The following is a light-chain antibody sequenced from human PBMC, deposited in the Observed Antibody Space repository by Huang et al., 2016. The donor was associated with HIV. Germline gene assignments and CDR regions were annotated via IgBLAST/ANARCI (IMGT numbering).Light chain of an antibody. CDR3: MQGTHWPYT. V-gene: IGKV2-30*02. Sequence: DVVMAQSPLSLPVTLGQPASISCRFSQSLVHSDGNTYLNWFHQKPGQTPRVLIDKVSNRDAGVPERFSGSGVGTDFTLKISRVEAEDVGVYYCMQGTHWPYTFGQGTKLEIK. CDR2: KVS. J-gene: IGKJ2*01. CDR1: QSLVHSDGNTY.